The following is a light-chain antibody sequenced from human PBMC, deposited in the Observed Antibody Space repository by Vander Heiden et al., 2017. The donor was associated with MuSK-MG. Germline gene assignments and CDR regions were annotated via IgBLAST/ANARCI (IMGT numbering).Light chain of an antibody. CDR1: ETIETY. V-gene: IGKV1-39*01. Sequence: DIQMTQSPSSLSASVGDKVTLTCRASETIETYVNWYQQKPGRAPRLLIYGASTLQSGVSSRFSGSGSETHFTLTISNLQPEDFATYYCQQSDDVPMFTFGQGTKL. J-gene: IGKJ2*01. CDR2: GAS. CDR3: QQSDDVPMFT.